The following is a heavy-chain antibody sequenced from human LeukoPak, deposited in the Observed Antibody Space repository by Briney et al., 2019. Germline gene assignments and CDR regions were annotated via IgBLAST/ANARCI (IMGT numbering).Heavy chain of an antibody. V-gene: IGHV3-21*01. CDR2: ITSSSSSI. J-gene: IGHJ4*02. D-gene: IGHD4/OR15-4a*01. Sequence: GGSLRLSWVAAGFTFSIYTMSWVRQAPGKGLEWVSSITSSSSSIYSADSVKGRLTISRDNAKNSLYLEMSSLRDEDTAVYYCARDLAWGAYWGQGTLVTVSS. CDR1: GFTFSIYT. CDR3: ARDLAWGAY.